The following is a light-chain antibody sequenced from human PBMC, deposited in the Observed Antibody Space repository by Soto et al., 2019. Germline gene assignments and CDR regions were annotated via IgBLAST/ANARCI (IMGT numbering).Light chain of an antibody. V-gene: IGLV2-8*01. CDR2: EVS. CDR1: SSDIGAYNY. Sequence: QSVLTQPPSASGSPGQSVTISCTGTSSDIGAYNYVSWYQQHPGKAPKFMIYEVSKRPSGVPDRFSGSTSATTASLTVSWLQAEDEADYYCSAYAGRYTFVFGTRSKVTGL. CDR3: SAYAGRYTFV. J-gene: IGLJ1*01.